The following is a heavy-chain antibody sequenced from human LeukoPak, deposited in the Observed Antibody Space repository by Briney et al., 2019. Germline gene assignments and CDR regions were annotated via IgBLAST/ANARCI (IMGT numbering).Heavy chain of an antibody. Sequence: GGPLRLSCAASGFTFSSYEMNWVRQAPGKGLEWVSYISSSGSTIYYADSVKGRFTISRDNAKNSLYLQMNSLRAEDTAVYYCARDLGGSYWEGGYWGQGTLVTVSS. J-gene: IGHJ4*02. CDR1: GFTFSSYE. CDR2: ISSSGSTI. CDR3: ARDLGGSYWEGGY. D-gene: IGHD1-26*01. V-gene: IGHV3-48*03.